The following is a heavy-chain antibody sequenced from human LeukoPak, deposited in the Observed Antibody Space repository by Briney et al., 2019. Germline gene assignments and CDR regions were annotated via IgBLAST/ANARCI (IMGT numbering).Heavy chain of an antibody. CDR2: ISGHSGQT. CDR1: GYTFNNYG. D-gene: IGHD6-6*01. Sequence: RRASVKVSCKASGYTFNNYGISWVRQAPGQGLEWMGWISGHSGQTNYPQKVQDRVTMTADTSTSTAYLELRSLRSDDSAVYYCVRDSPLLGEQLVRGDYWGQGTLVTVSS. J-gene: IGHJ4*02. CDR3: VRDSPLLGEQLVRGDY. V-gene: IGHV1-18*01.